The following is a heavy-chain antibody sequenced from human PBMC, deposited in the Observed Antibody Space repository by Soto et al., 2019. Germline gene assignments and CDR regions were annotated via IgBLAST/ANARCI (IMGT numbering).Heavy chain of an antibody. V-gene: IGHV4-30-4*01. CDR1: GDSINRGGYF. J-gene: IGHJ4*02. D-gene: IGHD2-8*01. Sequence: SGPLSLTCTVSGDSINRGGYFWGWIRQPPGKGLEWIGYIYYSGGTYYNPSLKSRIAISVDTSKNQFSLNLNSVTAADTAVYYCDRVVEATSYFDNWGRGTRVT. CDR3: DRVVEATSYFDN. CDR2: IYYSGGT.